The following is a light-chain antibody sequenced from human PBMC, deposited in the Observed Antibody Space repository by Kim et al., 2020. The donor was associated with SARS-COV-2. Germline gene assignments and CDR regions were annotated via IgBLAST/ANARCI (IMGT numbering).Light chain of an antibody. CDR2: GTN. J-gene: IGLJ1*01. V-gene: IGLV1-44*01. Sequence: GQSVTTSCAGSSGNIQMNSVNWYQQRPGTAPNLLIYGTNQRPSGVPDRFSGSKSGTSASLAISGLHSEDEADDYCATWDDSLNIYVFGAGTKVTVL. CDR3: ATWDDSLNIYV. CDR1: SGNIQMNS.